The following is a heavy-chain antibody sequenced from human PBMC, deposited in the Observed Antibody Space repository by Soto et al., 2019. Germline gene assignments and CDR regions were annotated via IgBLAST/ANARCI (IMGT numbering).Heavy chain of an antibody. D-gene: IGHD1-20*01. CDR1: GFTLSNAW. Sequence: EVQLVESGGGLVKPGGSLRLSCAASGFTLSNAWVSWVRQAPGKGLEWVGRIKNKIEGGTTDYAAPVKGRFSISRDDSKNMLYLQMNSLITADTAVYYCAPNWNVDYCGQGTLVTVSS. CDR3: APNWNVDY. J-gene: IGHJ4*02. V-gene: IGHV3-15*01. CDR2: IKNKIEGGTT.